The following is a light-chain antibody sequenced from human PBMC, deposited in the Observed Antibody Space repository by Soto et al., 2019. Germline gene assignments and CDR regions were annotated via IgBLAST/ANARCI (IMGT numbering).Light chain of an antibody. Sequence: QAVVTQPPSVSGAPGQGVTISCTGSSSNIAAGYDVHWYQQLPGTAPKLLIYGNNNRPSGVPDRFSGSKSGTSASLAITGLQAEDEAHYYCQSYDSSLSAYVFGTGTKLTVL. CDR3: QSYDSSLSAYV. J-gene: IGLJ1*01. CDR1: SSNIAAGYD. CDR2: GNN. V-gene: IGLV1-40*01.